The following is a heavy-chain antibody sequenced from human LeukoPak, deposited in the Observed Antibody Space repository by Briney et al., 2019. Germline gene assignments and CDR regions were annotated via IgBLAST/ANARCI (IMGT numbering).Heavy chain of an antibody. J-gene: IGHJ3*02. CDR2: ISAYNGNT. CDR3: AKLIYYDILTGSVFDAFDI. Sequence: GGSLRLSCAASGFTFTSYGISWVRQAPGQGLEWMGWISAYNGNTNYAQKLQGRVTMTTDTSTSTAYMELRSLRSDDTAVYYCAKLIYYDILTGSVFDAFDIWGQGTMVTVSS. CDR1: GFTFTSYG. D-gene: IGHD3-9*01. V-gene: IGHV1-18*01.